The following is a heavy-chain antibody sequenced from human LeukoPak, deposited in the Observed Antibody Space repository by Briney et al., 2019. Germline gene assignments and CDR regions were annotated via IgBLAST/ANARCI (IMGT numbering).Heavy chain of an antibody. Sequence: SETLSLTCTVSGDSITSTSYYWGWIRQPPGKGLEWIGNIYYSGSTYYNPSLKSRVTMSVDTSKNQSSLKLNSVTAADTAVYYCASIEYQLSGHGFDIWGQGTTVTVSS. D-gene: IGHD2-2*01. J-gene: IGHJ3*02. CDR1: GDSITSTSYY. CDR3: ASIEYQLSGHGFDI. CDR2: IYYSGST. V-gene: IGHV4-39*07.